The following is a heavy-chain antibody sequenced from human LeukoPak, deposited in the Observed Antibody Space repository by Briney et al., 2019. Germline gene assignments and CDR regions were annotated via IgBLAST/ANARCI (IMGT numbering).Heavy chain of an antibody. V-gene: IGHV3-7*04. D-gene: IGHD5-12*01. CDR1: GFTFSRFW. CDR2: IKQDGSEK. CDR3: ARDGTYTDYDPDFDI. Sequence: GGSLRLSCAASGFTFSRFWMSWVRQAPGKGLEWVANIKQDGSEKYYVDSVKGRFTISRDNTKNSLYLQMNSLRAEDTAVFYCARDGTYTDYDPDFDIWGQGTLVTVSS. J-gene: IGHJ4*02.